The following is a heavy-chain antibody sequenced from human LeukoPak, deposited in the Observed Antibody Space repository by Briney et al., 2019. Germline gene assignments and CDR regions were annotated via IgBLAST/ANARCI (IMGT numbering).Heavy chain of an antibody. D-gene: IGHD6-6*01. V-gene: IGHV4-34*01. CDR1: GGSFSGYY. CDR2: INHSGST. Sequence: SETLSLTCAVYGGSFSGYYWSWIRQPPGKGLEWIGEINHSGSTNYNPSLKSRVTISVDTSKNQFSLKLSSVTAADTAVYYCARDVAALDYWGQGTLVTVSS. CDR3: ARDVAALDY. J-gene: IGHJ4*02.